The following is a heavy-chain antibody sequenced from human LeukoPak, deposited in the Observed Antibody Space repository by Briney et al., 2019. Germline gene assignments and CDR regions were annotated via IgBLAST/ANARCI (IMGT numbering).Heavy chain of an antibody. D-gene: IGHD2-2*01. Sequence: GGSLRLFCAASGFTFSNAWMTWVRQAPGKGLEWVGRVKSKIEGGTTDYAAPVKGRFSISRDDSKATLSLQMNSLKTEDTAVYYCATRGYCSSSSCYGIEHWGQGTLVTVSS. V-gene: IGHV3-15*01. J-gene: IGHJ1*01. CDR1: GFTFSNAW. CDR2: VKSKIEGGTT. CDR3: ATRGYCSSSSCYGIEH.